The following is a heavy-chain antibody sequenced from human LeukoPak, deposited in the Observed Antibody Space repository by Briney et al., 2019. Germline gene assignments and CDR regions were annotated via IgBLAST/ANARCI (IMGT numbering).Heavy chain of an antibody. CDR1: GFTFSSYA. D-gene: IGHD6-6*01. CDR2: ISYDGSNK. V-gene: IGHV3-30-3*01. Sequence: PGGSLRLSCAASGFTFSSYAMHWVRQAPGKGLEWVAVISYDGSNKYYADSVKGRFTISRDNSKNTLYLQMNSLRAEDTAAYYCARGKQLVAYWGQGTLVTVSS. J-gene: IGHJ4*02. CDR3: ARGKQLVAY.